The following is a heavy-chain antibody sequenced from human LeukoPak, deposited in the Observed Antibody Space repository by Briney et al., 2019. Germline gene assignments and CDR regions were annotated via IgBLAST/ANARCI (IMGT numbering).Heavy chain of an antibody. V-gene: IGHV3-30*02. J-gene: IGHJ4*02. CDR2: IRYDGSNK. CDR3: AKEDCGGDCRSYYLDY. Sequence: GGSLRLSCAASGFTFSSYGMHWVRQAPGKGLEWGAFIRYDGSNKYYADSVEGRFTISRDNSKNTLYLQMNSLRAEDTAVYYCAKEDCGGDCRSYYLDYWGQGTLVTVSS. D-gene: IGHD2-21*01. CDR1: GFTFSSYG.